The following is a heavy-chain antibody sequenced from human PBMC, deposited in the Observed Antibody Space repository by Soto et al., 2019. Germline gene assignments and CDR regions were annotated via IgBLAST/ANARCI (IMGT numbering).Heavy chain of an antibody. Sequence: GGSLRLSCAASGFTFSSYGMHWVRQAPGKGLEWVAVISYDGSNKYYADSVKGRFTISRDNSKNTLYLQMNSLRAEDTAVYYCAKSGAPTHYGDYQDYWGQGTLVTVSS. V-gene: IGHV3-30*18. CDR2: ISYDGSNK. CDR1: GFTFSSYG. J-gene: IGHJ4*02. CDR3: AKSGAPTHYGDYQDY. D-gene: IGHD4-17*01.